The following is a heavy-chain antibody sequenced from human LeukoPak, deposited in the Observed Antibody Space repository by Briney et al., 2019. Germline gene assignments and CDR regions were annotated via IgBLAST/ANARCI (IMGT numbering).Heavy chain of an antibody. CDR3: TKDYCGKFCSAV. D-gene: IGHD3-9*01. J-gene: IGHJ6*02. CDR1: GFTFSAFG. Sequence: GGSLRLSRAASGFTFSAFGMNWVRQAPGKGLEWVSTITKSGDSTYYVDSVKGRFTISRDNSKITLYLQMNSLRAEDTAKYYCTKDYCGKFCSAVWGQGTTVTVSS. V-gene: IGHV3-23*01. CDR2: ITKSGDST.